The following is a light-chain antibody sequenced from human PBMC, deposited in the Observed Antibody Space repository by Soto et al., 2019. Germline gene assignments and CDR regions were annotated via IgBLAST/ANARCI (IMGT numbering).Light chain of an antibody. CDR3: QQSYSTPHT. V-gene: IGKV1-39*01. Sequence: DFQMHQSPSSLSASVGDRVTITCRASQSISSYLNWYQQKPGKAPKLLIYAASSLQSGVPSRFSGSGSGTDFTLTISSLQPEDFATYYCQQSYSTPHTFGQGTKREIK. J-gene: IGKJ2*01. CDR2: AAS. CDR1: QSISSY.